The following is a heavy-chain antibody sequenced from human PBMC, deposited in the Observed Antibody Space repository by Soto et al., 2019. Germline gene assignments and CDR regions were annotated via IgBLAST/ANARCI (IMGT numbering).Heavy chain of an antibody. CDR1: GFTFSYYW. CDR2: IHSDGSST. D-gene: IGHD2-21*02. V-gene: IGHV3-74*01. J-gene: IGHJ3*01. Sequence: EVQLVESEGGLVQPGGSLRLSCAASGFTFSYYWMHWVHQAPGQGLVWVSRIHSDGSSTTYADSVKGRFTISRDNANNTLYLQMNSLRAEDTAVYYCARGDRGAFDLWGQGTMVTVSS. CDR3: ARGDRGAFDL.